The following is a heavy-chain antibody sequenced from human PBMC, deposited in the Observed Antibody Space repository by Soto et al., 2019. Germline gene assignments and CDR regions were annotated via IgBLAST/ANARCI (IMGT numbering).Heavy chain of an antibody. V-gene: IGHV3-73*01. D-gene: IGHD1-1*01. Sequence: AVGSLRLSCAASGFIFSDSAIHWGRQASGKGLEWVGRIRSKANSYTTEYAASVQGRFTISRDDSKNTAYLQMDRLKTEDTALYYCTRNDPTGTDDHWGQGTQVTVSS. CDR2: IRSKANSYTT. CDR3: TRNDPTGTDDH. CDR1: GFIFSDSA. J-gene: IGHJ5*02.